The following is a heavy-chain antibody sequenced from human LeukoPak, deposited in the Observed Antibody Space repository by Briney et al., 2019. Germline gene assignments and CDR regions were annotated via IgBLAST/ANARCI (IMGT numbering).Heavy chain of an antibody. D-gene: IGHD6-13*01. CDR2: IYYSGST. CDR1: GGSVSSGSYY. CDR3: ARGTHSSSWYLGTDY. V-gene: IGHV4-61*01. J-gene: IGHJ4*02. Sequence: SETLSLTCTVSGGSVSSGSYYWSWIRQPPGKGLEWIGYIYYSGSTNYNPSLKSRVTISVDTSKNQFSLKLSSVTAADTAVYYCARGTHSSSWYLGTDYWGQGTLVTVSS.